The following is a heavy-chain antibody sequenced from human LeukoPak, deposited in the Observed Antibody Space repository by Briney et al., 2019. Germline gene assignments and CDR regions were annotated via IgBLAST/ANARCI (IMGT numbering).Heavy chain of an antibody. CDR3: ARDNSVGDVAWWFDP. D-gene: IGHD1-26*01. CDR1: GYSFTSHY. J-gene: IGHJ5*02. CDR2: INPSGSST. Sequence: ASVKVSCKASGYSFTSHYMHWVRQAPGQGLEWLGLINPSGSSTLYAQKFQGRVTMTRNMSTTTDYMELSSLKSEDTAVYYCARDNSVGDVAWWFDPWGQGTLVTVSS. V-gene: IGHV1-46*01.